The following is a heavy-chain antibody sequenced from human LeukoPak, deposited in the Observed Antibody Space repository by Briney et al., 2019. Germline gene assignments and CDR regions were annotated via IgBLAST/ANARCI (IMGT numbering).Heavy chain of an antibody. V-gene: IGHV3-48*04. Sequence: GGSLRLSCAASGFTFSSYWMSWVRQAPGKGLEWISYIGTSHPAMDYADSVKGRFTISRDDAKNSLFLQMNNLRADDTAVYHCARGWVGYDSWGQGTLVVVSS. CDR1: GFTFSSYW. J-gene: IGHJ5*01. D-gene: IGHD2-15*01. CDR2: IGTSHPAM. CDR3: ARGWVGYDS.